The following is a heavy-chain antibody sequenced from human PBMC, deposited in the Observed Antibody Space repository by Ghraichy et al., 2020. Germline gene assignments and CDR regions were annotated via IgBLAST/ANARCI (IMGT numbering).Heavy chain of an antibody. V-gene: IGHV4-59*01. J-gene: IGHJ4*02. Sequence: SETLSLTCTVSGGSISGYYWSWIRQPPGKGLEWIGYIYYNGYTDYNPSLKSRVTISVDTSKNQFSLKLSSLTAADTAVYYCARLCSSSPKVVDYWGQGTLVTVSS. D-gene: IGHD6-13*01. CDR2: IYYNGYT. CDR1: GGSISGYY. CDR3: ARLCSSSPKVVDY.